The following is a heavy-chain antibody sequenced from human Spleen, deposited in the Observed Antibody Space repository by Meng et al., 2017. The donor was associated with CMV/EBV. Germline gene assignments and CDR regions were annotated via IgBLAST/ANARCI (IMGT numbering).Heavy chain of an antibody. CDR1: STGSYY. CDR2: IHDSGNT. V-gene: IGHV4-61*01. J-gene: IGHJ4*02. D-gene: IGHD3-10*01. Sequence: STGSYYWSWIRQPPGKGLQWIGCIHDSGNTYYNPSLRSRVTISLDKSKNQFSLEVTSVTAADTAVYYCARDTHFASGSYYNWPLIDSWGQGTLVTVSS. CDR3: ARDTHFASGSYYNWPLIDS.